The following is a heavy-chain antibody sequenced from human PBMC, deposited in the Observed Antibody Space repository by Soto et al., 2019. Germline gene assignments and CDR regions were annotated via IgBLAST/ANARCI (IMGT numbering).Heavy chain of an antibody. CDR1: GFTSSSYA. V-gene: IGHV3-23*01. J-gene: IGHJ4*02. D-gene: IGHD6-13*01. CDR3: AKGVGDSTSWYGVFDY. Sequence: EVQLLESGGGFVQPGGSLRLSCAASGFTSSSYAMSWVRQAPGKGLEWVSTISGSGGSTYYADSVKCRFTISRNNSKNTLYLQMNSLRVEDTAVYYCAKGVGDSTSWYGVFDYWGQGTLVTVSS. CDR2: ISGSGGST.